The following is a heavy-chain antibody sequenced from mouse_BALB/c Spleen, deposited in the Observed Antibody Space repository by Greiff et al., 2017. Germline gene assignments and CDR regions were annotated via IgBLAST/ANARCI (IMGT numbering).Heavy chain of an antibody. CDR2: INPYNDGT. V-gene: IGHV1-14*01. Sequence: EVQLQQSGPELVKPGASVKMSCKASGYTFTSYVMHWVKQKPGQGVEWIGYINPYNDGTKYNEKFKGKATLTSDKSSSTAYMELSSLTSEDSAVYYCARSGYDAWFAYWGQGTLVTVSA. D-gene: IGHD2-2*01. CDR3: ARSGYDAWFAY. J-gene: IGHJ3*01. CDR1: GYTFTSYV.